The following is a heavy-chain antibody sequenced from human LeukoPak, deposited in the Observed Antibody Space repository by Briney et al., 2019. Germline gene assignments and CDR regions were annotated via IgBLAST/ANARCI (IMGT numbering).Heavy chain of an antibody. J-gene: IGHJ4*02. CDR2: ISGSGGST. CDR3: AKDLQTSLFDLRVVVAATRWSPFDY. V-gene: IGHV3-23*01. CDR1: GFTFSSYA. Sequence: PGGSLRLSCAASGFTFSSYAMSWVRQAPGKGLEWVSAISGSGGSTYYADSVKGRFTISRDNSKNTLYLQMNSLRAEDTAVYYCAKDLQTSLFDLRVVVAATRWSPFDYWGQGTLVTVSS. D-gene: IGHD2-15*01.